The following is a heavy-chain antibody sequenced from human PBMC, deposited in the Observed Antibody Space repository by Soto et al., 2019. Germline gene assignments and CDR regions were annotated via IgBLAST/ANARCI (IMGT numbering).Heavy chain of an antibody. CDR1: GFTFSSYS. CDR2: ISYDGSNK. Sequence: GESLILSCAASGFTFSSYSMLWFRQAPGKGLEWVAVISYDGSNKYYADSVKGRFTISRDNSKNPLYLQMNSLRAEDTAVYHCARLNFLGFGDLLDGMDVWGQGTTVTGSS. D-gene: IGHD3-10*01. J-gene: IGHJ6*02. CDR3: ARLNFLGFGDLLDGMDV. V-gene: IGHV3-30-3*01.